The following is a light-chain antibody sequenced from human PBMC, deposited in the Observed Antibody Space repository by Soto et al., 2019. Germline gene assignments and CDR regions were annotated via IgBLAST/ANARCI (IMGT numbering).Light chain of an antibody. V-gene: IGKV3-20*01. Sequence: EIVLTQSPGTLSLSPGERATLSCRASQSVSSSFFACYQQKPGQAPRLLIYGASSRPTGIPDRFSGSGSGTDFTLTISRLEPEDFAVYYCQQYSSSPWTFGQGTKVEIK. J-gene: IGKJ1*01. CDR3: QQYSSSPWT. CDR1: QSVSSSF. CDR2: GAS.